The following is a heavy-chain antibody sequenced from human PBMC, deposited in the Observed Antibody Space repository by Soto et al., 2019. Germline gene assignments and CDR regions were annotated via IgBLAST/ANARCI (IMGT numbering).Heavy chain of an antibody. CDR1: GGSISSYY. V-gene: IGHV4-59*01. J-gene: IGHJ4*02. D-gene: IGHD2-2*02. CDR2: IYYSGST. CDR3: ARGRDGHHIPVPWQY. Sequence: PSETLSLTCTVSGGSISSYYWSWIRQPPEKGLEWIGYIYYSGSTNYNPSLKSRVTISIDTSKNQFSLKLTSVTAADTAVYYCARGRDGHHIPVPWQYWGQGTLVTVSS.